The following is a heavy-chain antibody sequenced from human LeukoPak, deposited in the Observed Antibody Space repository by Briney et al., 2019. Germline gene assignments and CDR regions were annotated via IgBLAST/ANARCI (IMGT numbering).Heavy chain of an antibody. CDR1: GFTFGSYA. J-gene: IGHJ4*02. Sequence: GGSLRLSCAASGFTFGSYAMSWVRQAPGKGLEWVSAISGSGGDTYYADSVRGRFTISRDNSMKTLNLQMNSLRAEDTAVYYCAKDDRVYSSSSDPHFDYWGQGTLVTVSS. CDR3: AKDDRVYSSSSDPHFDY. V-gene: IGHV3-23*01. CDR2: ISGSGGDT. D-gene: IGHD6-6*01.